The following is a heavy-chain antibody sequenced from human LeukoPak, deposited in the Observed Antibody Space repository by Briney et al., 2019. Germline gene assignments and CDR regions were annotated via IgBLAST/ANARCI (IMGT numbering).Heavy chain of an antibody. CDR3: ARRREDYFDY. Sequence: SETLSLTCTVSGGSISSYYWSWIRQPPGKGLEWIGYIYTSGSTNYNPSLKSRVPMSVDTSKNQFSLKLSSVTAADTAVYYCARRREDYFDYWGQGTLVTVSS. CDR1: GGSISSYY. V-gene: IGHV4-4*09. J-gene: IGHJ4*02. CDR2: IYTSGST.